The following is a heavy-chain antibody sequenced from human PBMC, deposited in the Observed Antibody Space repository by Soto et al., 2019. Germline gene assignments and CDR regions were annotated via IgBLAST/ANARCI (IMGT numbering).Heavy chain of an antibody. CDR3: AKRDCSSATCNFGAQAFDH. V-gene: IGHV3-23*01. J-gene: IGHJ4*01. Sequence: GGSLRLSCAVSGFTFSNYDMAWVRQRPEKGLEWVSSVRGNGGSTEYAASVKGRFTISRDNSKNTLFLHMNGLGVDDTATYFCAKRDCSSATCNFGAQAFDHRAQRTPVPVSS. CDR1: GFTFSNYD. CDR2: VRGNGGST. D-gene: IGHD2-2*01.